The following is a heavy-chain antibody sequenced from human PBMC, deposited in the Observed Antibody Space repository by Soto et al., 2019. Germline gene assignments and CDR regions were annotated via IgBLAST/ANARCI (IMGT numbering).Heavy chain of an antibody. J-gene: IGHJ5*02. CDR3: ARGLYSSSSVYSVDP. D-gene: IGHD6-13*01. CDR2: INHSGST. Sequence: SETLSLTCAVYGGSFSGYYWSWIRQPPGKGLEWIGEINHSGSTNYNPSLKSRVTISVDTSKNQFSLKMSSVTAADTAVYYCARGLYSSSSVYSVDPWGQGTMVTVYS. CDR1: GGSFSGYY. V-gene: IGHV4-34*01.